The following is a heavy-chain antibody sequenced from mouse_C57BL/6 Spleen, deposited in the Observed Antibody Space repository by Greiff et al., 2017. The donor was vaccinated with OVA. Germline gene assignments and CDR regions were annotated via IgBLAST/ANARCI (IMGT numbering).Heavy chain of an antibody. Sequence: EVMLVESGGGLVKPGGSLKLSCAASGFTFSSYAMSWVRQTPEKRLEWVATISDGGSYTYYPDNVKGRFTISRDNAKNNLYLQMSHLKSEDTAMYYCARDGVPEGYFDVWGTGTTVTVSS. CDR3: ARDGVPEGYFDV. D-gene: IGHD5-1*01. CDR1: GFTFSSYA. CDR2: ISDGGSYT. V-gene: IGHV5-4*01. J-gene: IGHJ1*03.